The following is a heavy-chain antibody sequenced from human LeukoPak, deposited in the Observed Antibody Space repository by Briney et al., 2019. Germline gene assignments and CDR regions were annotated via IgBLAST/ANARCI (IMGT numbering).Heavy chain of an antibody. J-gene: IGHJ3*02. V-gene: IGHV1-46*01. CDR3: ARDGPHPGIAAAVSGADAFDI. D-gene: IGHD6-13*01. CDR2: INPSGGST. Sequence: ASVKVSCKASGYTFTSYYMHWVRQAPGQGLEWMGIINPSGGSTSYAQKFQGRVTMTRDMSASTVYMELSSLRSEDTAVYYCARDGPHPGIAAAVSGADAFDIWGQGTMVTVSS. CDR1: GYTFTSYY.